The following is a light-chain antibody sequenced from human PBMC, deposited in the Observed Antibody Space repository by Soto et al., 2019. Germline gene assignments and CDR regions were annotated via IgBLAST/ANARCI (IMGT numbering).Light chain of an antibody. J-gene: IGKJ4*01. CDR1: LPISNS. V-gene: IGKV1-27*01. Sequence: SLSPSSMSASVGDSVPLTCRASLPISNSLAWYQQKRGKTPNLLIYAASTLQAGVPSRFSGSGSGTDFTLTISSLQPEDVAAYYCQKYNSAPRTFGGGTKVDI. CDR3: QKYNSAPRT. CDR2: AAS.